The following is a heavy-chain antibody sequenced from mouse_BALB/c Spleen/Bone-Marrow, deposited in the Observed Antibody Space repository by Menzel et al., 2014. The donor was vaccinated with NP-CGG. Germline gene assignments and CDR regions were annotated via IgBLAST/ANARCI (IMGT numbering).Heavy chain of an antibody. CDR1: GYTFTSYW. J-gene: IGHJ4*01. Sequence: VQLQQSGAELVKPGAPVKLSCKASGYTFTSYWMNWVKQRPGRGLEWIGRIDPSDSETHYNQKFKDKATLTVDKSSSTAYIQLSSLTSEDSVVYYCARALGDGFYYAMDYWGQGTSVTVSS. D-gene: IGHD2-3*01. CDR2: IDPSDSET. CDR3: ARALGDGFYYAMDY. V-gene: IGHV1-69*02.